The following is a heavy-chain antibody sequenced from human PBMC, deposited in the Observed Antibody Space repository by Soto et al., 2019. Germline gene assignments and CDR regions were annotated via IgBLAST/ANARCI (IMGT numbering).Heavy chain of an antibody. V-gene: IGHV4-30-4*01. D-gene: IGHD2-2*01. J-gene: IGHJ5*02. Sequence: QVQLQESGPGPVKPSQTLSLTCSVSGDYIHVGGYYWTWIRQRPGNGLEWMGYIYYTGKTYYNPSLESRLTMSVDRSKNQVSLRLTSVTAADTAVYFCGRDLPSNANCIDPWGQGTLVTVSS. CDR3: GRDLPSNANCIDP. CDR1: GDYIHVGGYY. CDR2: IYYTGKT.